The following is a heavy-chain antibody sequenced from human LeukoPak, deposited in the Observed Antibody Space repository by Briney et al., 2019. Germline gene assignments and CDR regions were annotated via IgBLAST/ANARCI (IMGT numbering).Heavy chain of an antibody. CDR3: ARVYRSLSSSWYRTDYYYYYMDV. D-gene: IGHD6-13*01. Sequence: GGSLRLSCAASGFTFSSYWMSWVRQAPGKGLEWVANIKQDGSEKYYVDSVKGRFTISRDNAKNSLYLQMNSLRAEDTAVYYCARVYRSLSSSWYRTDYYYYYMDVWGKGTTVTVSS. V-gene: IGHV3-7*01. CDR2: IKQDGSEK. J-gene: IGHJ6*03. CDR1: GFTFSSYW.